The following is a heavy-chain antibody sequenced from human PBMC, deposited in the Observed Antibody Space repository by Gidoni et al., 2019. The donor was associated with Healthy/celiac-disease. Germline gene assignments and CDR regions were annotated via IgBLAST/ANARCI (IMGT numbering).Heavy chain of an antibody. CDR2: ISGSGGST. J-gene: IGHJ4*02. Sequence: VQLLEPGGGLVQPGGSLRLSCAASGVTFSSYAMSWVREAPGKGLEWVSAISGSGGSTYYADSVKGRFTISRDNSKNTLYLQMNSLRAEDTAVYYCAKSPDIVATATDYWGQGTLVTVSS. V-gene: IGHV3-23*01. CDR3: AKSPDIVATATDY. D-gene: IGHD5-12*01. CDR1: GVTFSSYA.